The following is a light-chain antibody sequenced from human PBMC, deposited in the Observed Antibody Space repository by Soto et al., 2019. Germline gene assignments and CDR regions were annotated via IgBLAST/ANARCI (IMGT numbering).Light chain of an antibody. J-gene: IGKJ2*01. CDR1: QAISSW. Sequence: DIQMTQSPSSVSASGGDRVTITCRASQAISSWLAWYQQKPGKAPKLLNYAASTLQSGVPSRFSGSEAGTEFTLTISSLQPEDFATYYCQQDNRLPYTFGQGTKLEIK. CDR2: AAS. V-gene: IGKV1-12*01. CDR3: QQDNRLPYT.